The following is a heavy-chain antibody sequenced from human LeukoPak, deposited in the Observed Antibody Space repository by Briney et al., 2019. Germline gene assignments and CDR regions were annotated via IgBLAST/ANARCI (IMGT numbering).Heavy chain of an antibody. CDR3: ARLRAYTTTHQYFFDY. CDR2: IYHTGVS. V-gene: IGHV4-59*08. J-gene: IGHJ4*02. D-gene: IGHD3-16*01. CDR1: GGSLSPYY. Sequence: PSETLSLTCTVSGGSLSPYYWTWIRQPPGKGLEWIGYIYHTGVSDYKPSLKSRLTISLDTSRSQFSLGLRSVTAADAAVYYCARLRAYTTTHQYFFDYWGQGALVTVSS.